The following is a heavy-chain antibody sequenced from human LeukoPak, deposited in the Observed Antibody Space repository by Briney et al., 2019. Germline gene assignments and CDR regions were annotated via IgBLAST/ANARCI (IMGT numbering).Heavy chain of an antibody. Sequence: SETLSLTCTVSGYSISSGYYWGWIRQPPGKGLEWIGSIYHSGSTYYNPSLKGRVTISVDTSKNQFSLKLSSVTAADTAVYYCARGDSSDVNYYYYYYMDVWGKGTTVTVSS. J-gene: IGHJ6*03. D-gene: IGHD3-22*01. V-gene: IGHV4-38-2*02. CDR2: IYHSGST. CDR3: ARGDSSDVNYYYYYYMDV. CDR1: GYSISSGYY.